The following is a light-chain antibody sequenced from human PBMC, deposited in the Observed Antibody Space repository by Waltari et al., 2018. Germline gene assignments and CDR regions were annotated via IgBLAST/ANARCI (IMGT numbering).Light chain of an antibody. CDR1: QNIDTW. CDR2: KAS. CDR3: QQYNSYSCG. Sequence: DIHLTQSPSTLSASVGDRVTITCRARQNIDTWLAWYQQKPGKAPKLLIYKASYLQSGVPSRFSGRGSGTEFTLTIDSLQPDDFATYHCQQYNSYSCGFGPGTTVDLK. J-gene: IGKJ3*01. V-gene: IGKV1-5*03.